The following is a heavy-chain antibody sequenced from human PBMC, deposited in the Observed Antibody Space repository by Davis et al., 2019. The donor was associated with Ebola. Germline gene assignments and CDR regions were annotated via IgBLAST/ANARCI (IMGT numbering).Heavy chain of an antibody. CDR3: ARIRHTYFDL. V-gene: IGHV4-59*01. Sequence: MPGGSLRLSCAASGFTFYNYAMSWVRQAPGKGLEWIGYIYYSGSTNYNPSLKSRVTISVDTSKNQFSLKLSSVTAADTAVYYCARIRHTYFDLWGRGTLVTVSS. J-gene: IGHJ2*01. CDR1: GFTFYNYA. CDR2: IYYSGST.